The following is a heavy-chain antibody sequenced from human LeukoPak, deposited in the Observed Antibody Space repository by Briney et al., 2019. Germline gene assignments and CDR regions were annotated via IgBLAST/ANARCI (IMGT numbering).Heavy chain of an antibody. D-gene: IGHD6-13*01. CDR2: ISSSSSTI. J-gene: IGHJ6*03. Sequence: GGSLRLSCAAPGFTFSSYSMNWVRQAPGKGLEWVSYISSSSSTIYYADSVKGRFTISRDNAKNSLYLQMNSLRAEDTAVYYCARKVSSSWYEYYYYYMDVWGKGTTVTVSS. CDR1: GFTFSSYS. CDR3: ARKVSSSWYEYYYYYMDV. V-gene: IGHV3-48*01.